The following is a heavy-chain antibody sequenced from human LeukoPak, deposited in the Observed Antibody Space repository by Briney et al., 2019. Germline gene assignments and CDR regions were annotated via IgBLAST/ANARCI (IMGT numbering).Heavy chain of an antibody. CDR3: ARSPGGSDFWSGYSYYFDY. CDR1: GYTFTSYG. CDR2: ISAHNGNT. D-gene: IGHD3-3*01. Sequence: ASVKVSCKASGYTFTSYGISWVRQAPGQGLEWMGWISAHNGNTNYAQKLQGRVTMTTDTSTSTAYMELRSLRSDDTAVYYCARSPGGSDFWSGYSYYFDYWGQGTLVTVSS. V-gene: IGHV1-18*01. J-gene: IGHJ4*02.